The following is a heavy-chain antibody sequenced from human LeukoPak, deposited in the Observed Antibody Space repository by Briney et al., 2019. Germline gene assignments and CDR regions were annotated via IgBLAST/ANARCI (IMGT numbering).Heavy chain of an antibody. J-gene: IGHJ6*03. CDR2: ISAYNGNT. Sequence: SVKVSCKASGYTFTSYGISWVRQAPGQGLEWRGGISAYNGNTNYAQKLQGRVTMTTDTSTSTAYMELRSLRSDDTAVYYCARDVAAADYYYYYYMDVWGKGTTVTVSS. V-gene: IGHV1-18*01. CDR3: ARDVAAADYYYYYYMDV. D-gene: IGHD6-13*01. CDR1: GYTFTSYG.